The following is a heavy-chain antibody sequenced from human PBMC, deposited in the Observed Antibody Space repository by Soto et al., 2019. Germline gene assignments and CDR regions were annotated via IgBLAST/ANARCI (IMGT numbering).Heavy chain of an antibody. D-gene: IGHD1-1*01. CDR2: ISLDGSIK. CDR3: VRDTGCTTGPGTGYFDY. V-gene: IGHV3-30*03. CDR1: GFSFSTHA. J-gene: IGHJ4*02. Sequence: QVQLVESGGGVVQPGRSLRLSCAATGFSFSTHAMYWVRQAPGKGLEWVAVISLDGSIKYYADAVTGRFTISRDNSKNTVLLQTNILRPEDTAVYFCVRDTGCTTGPGTGYFDYWGQGTLVTVSS.